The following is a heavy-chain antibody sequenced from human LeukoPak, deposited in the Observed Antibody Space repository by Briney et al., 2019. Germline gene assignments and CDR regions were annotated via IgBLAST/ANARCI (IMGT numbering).Heavy chain of an antibody. CDR1: GGSFSGYY. CDR2: INHSGST. V-gene: IGHV4-34*01. CDR3: ARGYQLLHYYYYGMDV. Sequence: SETLSLTCAVYGGSFSGYYWSWTRQPPGKGLEWIGEINHSGSTNYNPSLESRVTISVDTSKNQFSLKLSSVTAADTAVYYCARGYQLLHYYYYGMDVWGQGTTVTVSS. J-gene: IGHJ6*02. D-gene: IGHD2-2*01.